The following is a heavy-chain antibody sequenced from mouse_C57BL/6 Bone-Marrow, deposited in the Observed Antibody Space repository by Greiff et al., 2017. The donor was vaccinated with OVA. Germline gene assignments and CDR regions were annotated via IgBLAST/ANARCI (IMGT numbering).Heavy chain of an antibody. CDR2: IWSGGST. CDR3: ARKGLLDDYVWYAMDY. V-gene: IGHV2-2*01. CDR1: GFSLTSYG. Sequence: QVQLQQSGPGLVQPSQSLSITCTVSGFSLTSYGVHWVRQSPGKGLEWLGVIWSGGSTDYNAAFISRLSISKDNSKSQVFFKMNSLQADDTAIYYCARKGLLDDYVWYAMDYWGQGTSVTVSS. J-gene: IGHJ4*01. D-gene: IGHD2-4*01.